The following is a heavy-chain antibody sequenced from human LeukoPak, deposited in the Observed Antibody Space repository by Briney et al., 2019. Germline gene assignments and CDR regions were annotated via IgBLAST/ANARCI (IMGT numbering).Heavy chain of an antibody. D-gene: IGHD6-6*01. CDR3: AHNVPLKYYFDY. Sequence: SGPTLVNPTQTLTLTCTFSGFSLSTSGVGVGWIRQPPGKALEWLALIYWNDDKRYSPSLKSRLIITKDTSKNQVVLTMTNMDPVDTASYYCAHNVPLKYYFDYWGQGTLVTVSS. V-gene: IGHV2-5*01. CDR2: IYWNDDK. CDR1: GFSLSTSGVG. J-gene: IGHJ4*02.